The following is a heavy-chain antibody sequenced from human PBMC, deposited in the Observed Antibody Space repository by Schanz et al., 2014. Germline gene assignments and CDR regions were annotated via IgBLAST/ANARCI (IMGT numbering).Heavy chain of an antibody. D-gene: IGHD5-12*01. J-gene: IGHJ4*02. CDR2: ISSSGTSI. CDR1: GFTFSNYG. CDR3: ARSRGFDSIFDF. V-gene: IGHV3-48*01. Sequence: VQLVESGGDLVKPGGSLRLSCEASGFTFSNYGMNWVRQAPEKGLEWVSFISSSGTSIYYADSVKGRFTISRDNAKNSLYLQMNSPRAEDTAVYYCARSRGFDSIFDFWGRGTLVTVSS.